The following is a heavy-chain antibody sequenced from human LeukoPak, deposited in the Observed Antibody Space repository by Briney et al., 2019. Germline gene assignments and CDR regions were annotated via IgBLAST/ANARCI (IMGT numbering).Heavy chain of an antibody. J-gene: IGHJ4*02. CDR1: GFTFSSYS. Sequence: GGSLRLSCAASGFTFSSYSMNWVRQAPGKGLEWVSSISGSSSYIYYADSVKGRFTISRDNAKNSLYLQMNSLRAEDTAVYYCARDGEVEYCGGDCYSYYFDYWGQGTLVTVSS. CDR3: ARDGEVEYCGGDCYSYYFDY. D-gene: IGHD2-21*02. CDR2: ISGSSSYI. V-gene: IGHV3-21*01.